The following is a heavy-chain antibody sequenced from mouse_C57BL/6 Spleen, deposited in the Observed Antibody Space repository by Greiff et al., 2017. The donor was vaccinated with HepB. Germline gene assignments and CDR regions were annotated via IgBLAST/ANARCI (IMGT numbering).Heavy chain of an antibody. J-gene: IGHJ2*01. Sequence: EVQLVESGPELVKPGASVKISCKASGYSFTGYYMNWVKQSPEKSLEWIGEINPSTGGTTYNQKFKAKATLTVDKSSSTAYMQLKSLTSEDSAVYYCARNYYGSSPYYFDYWGQGTTLTVSS. CDR2: INPSTGGT. CDR1: GYSFTGYY. CDR3: ARNYYGSSPYYFDY. V-gene: IGHV1-42*01. D-gene: IGHD1-1*01.